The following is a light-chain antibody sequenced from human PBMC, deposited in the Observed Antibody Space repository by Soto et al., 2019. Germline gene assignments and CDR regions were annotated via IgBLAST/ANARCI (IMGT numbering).Light chain of an antibody. Sequence: DIQMTQSPSTLSASVGDRVTITCRASQSISSWLAWYQQKPGKAPRLLIYDASYLERGGPSRFSGSGSGTEFTLTISDLQPDDLATYYCQQYNSFWTFGQGTKVEI. V-gene: IGKV1-5*01. J-gene: IGKJ1*01. CDR2: DAS. CDR1: QSISSW. CDR3: QQYNSFWT.